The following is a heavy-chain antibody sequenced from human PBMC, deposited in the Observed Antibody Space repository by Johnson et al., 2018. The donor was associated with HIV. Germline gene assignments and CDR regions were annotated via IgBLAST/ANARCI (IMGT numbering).Heavy chain of an antibody. D-gene: IGHD6-19*01. CDR3: AKGMGQWLARGAFDI. J-gene: IGHJ3*02. CDR1: GFRFDSHA. Sequence: EVQLVESGGGLVQPGGSLRLSCAATGFRFDSHAINWVRQAPGKGLQWVSAISYSGSSTYYADSVKGRFTISRDNSRSSVYLHMINLRADDTALYYCAKGMGQWLARGAFDIWGQGTMVTVSS. V-gene: IGHV3-23*04. CDR2: ISYSGSST.